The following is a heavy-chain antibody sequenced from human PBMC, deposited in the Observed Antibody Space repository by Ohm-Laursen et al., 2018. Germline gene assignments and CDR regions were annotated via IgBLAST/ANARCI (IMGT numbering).Heavy chain of an antibody. Sequence: LSLTCAASGFTFSSYAMSWVRQAPGKGLEWVSAISGSGGSTYYADSVKGRFTISRDNSRNTLYLQMNSLRAEDTAVYYCAKDRIDYYDSSGYVDYWGQGTLVTVSS. J-gene: IGHJ4*02. CDR1: GFTFSSYA. D-gene: IGHD3-22*01. V-gene: IGHV3-23*01. CDR3: AKDRIDYYDSSGYVDY. CDR2: ISGSGGST.